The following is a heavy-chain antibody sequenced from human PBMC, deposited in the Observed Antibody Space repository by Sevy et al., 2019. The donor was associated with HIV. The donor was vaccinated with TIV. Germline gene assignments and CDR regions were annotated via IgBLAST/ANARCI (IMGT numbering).Heavy chain of an antibody. CDR1: GFTFSNYG. CDR3: TSLHYNYYDLSGYSGDDAFDM. D-gene: IGHD3-22*01. J-gene: IGHJ3*02. Sequence: GGSLRLSCAASGFTFSNYGMHWVRQAPGKGLEWAAVIWNDRSNEHHADSVKGRFTISRDNSKYTLYLQMNSLTAEDTAVYYCTSLHYNYYDLSGYSGDDAFDMWGQGTMVTVSS. V-gene: IGHV3-33*03. CDR2: IWNDRSNE.